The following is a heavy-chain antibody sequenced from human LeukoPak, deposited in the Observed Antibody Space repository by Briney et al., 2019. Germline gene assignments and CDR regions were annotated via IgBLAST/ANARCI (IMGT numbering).Heavy chain of an antibody. CDR1: GYSISSGYF. CDR2: IYHIGSS. J-gene: IGHJ4*02. D-gene: IGHD1-26*01. Sequence: SETLSLTCAVSGYSISSGYFWGWVRQPPENGLEWVGTIYHIGSSYYNPSLKRRVTISVDTSKNHFSLNLTSVTAADTAVYYCARTSVGARSSFDYWGPGTLVTVSS. V-gene: IGHV4-38-2*01. CDR3: ARTSVGARSSFDY.